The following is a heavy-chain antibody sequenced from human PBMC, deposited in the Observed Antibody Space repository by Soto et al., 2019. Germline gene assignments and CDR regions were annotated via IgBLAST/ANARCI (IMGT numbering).Heavy chain of an antibody. D-gene: IGHD6-19*01. CDR2: INAGNGNT. CDR1: GYTFTSYA. CDR3: ARDGSSGWSSYYYYGKDV. Sequence: ASVKVSCKASGYTFTSYAMHWVRQAPGQRLEWMGWINAGNGNTKYSQKFQGRVTITRDTSASTAYMELSSLRSEDTAVYYCARDGSSGWSSYYYYGKDVWGQGTTVTVSS. V-gene: IGHV1-3*01. J-gene: IGHJ6*02.